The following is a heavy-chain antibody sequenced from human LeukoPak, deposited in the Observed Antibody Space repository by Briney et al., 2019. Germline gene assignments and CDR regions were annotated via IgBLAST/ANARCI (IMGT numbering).Heavy chain of an antibody. J-gene: IGHJ4*02. D-gene: IGHD3-10*01. V-gene: IGHV3-48*03. CDR3: AGSFGETRDY. CDR2: ISSSGSTI. Sequence: GGSLRLSCAASGFTFSSYEMNWVRQAPGKGLEWVSYISSSGSTIYYADSVKGRFTISRHNAKNSLYLQMNSLRAEDTAVYYCAGSFGETRDYWGQGTLVTVSS. CDR1: GFTFSSYE.